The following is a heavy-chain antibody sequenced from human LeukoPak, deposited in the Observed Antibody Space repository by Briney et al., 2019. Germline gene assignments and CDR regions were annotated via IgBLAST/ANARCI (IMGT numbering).Heavy chain of an antibody. CDR2: IYHSGST. CDR1: GGSFSGYY. CDR3: ARASHDYGDYSHFDY. J-gene: IGHJ4*02. V-gene: IGHV4-34*01. D-gene: IGHD4-17*01. Sequence: KTSETLSLTCAVYGGSFSGYYWSWIRQPPGKGLEWIGEIYHSGSTNYNPSLKSRVTIAVDKSKNQFSLKLSSVTAADTAVYYCARASHDYGDYSHFDYWGQGTLVTVSS.